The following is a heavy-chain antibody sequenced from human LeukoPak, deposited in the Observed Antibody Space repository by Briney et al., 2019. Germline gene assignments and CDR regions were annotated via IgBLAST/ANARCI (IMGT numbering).Heavy chain of an antibody. V-gene: IGHV1-3*01. CDR3: ARDRAYCSSTSCYKGWDY. D-gene: IGHD2-2*02. CDR2: INAGNGNT. CDR1: GYTFTSYA. J-gene: IGHJ4*02. Sequence: ASVKVSCKASGYTFTSYAMHWVRQAPGQRLEWMGWINAGNGNTKYSQKFQGRVTITRDTSASTAYMELSSLRSEDTAVYYCARDRAYCSSTSCYKGWDYWGQGTLVTASS.